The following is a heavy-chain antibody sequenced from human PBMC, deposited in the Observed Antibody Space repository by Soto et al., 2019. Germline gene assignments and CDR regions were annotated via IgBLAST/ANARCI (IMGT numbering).Heavy chain of an antibody. D-gene: IGHD1-26*01. J-gene: IGHJ6*02. Sequence: PGGSLRLSCAASGFTFSSYSMNWVRQAPGKGLEWVSSISSSSSYIYYADSVKGRFTISRDNAKNSLYLQMNSLRAEDTALYYCARSPLSGTFTYYFYAMHVWGQGTTVTVSS. CDR3: ARSPLSGTFTYYFYAMHV. CDR2: ISSSSSYI. CDR1: GFTFSSYS. V-gene: IGHV3-21*01.